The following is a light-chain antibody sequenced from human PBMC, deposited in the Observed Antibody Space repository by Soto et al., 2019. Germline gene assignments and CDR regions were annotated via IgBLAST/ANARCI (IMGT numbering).Light chain of an antibody. CDR3: CSYAGSSTPLI. Sequence: QSVLTQPASVSGSPGQSITISCTGTSSDVGSYNLVSWYQQHPGKAPKLMIYEVSKRPSGVSNRFSGSKSGNTASLTISGILVEDAADYYCCSYAGSSTPLIFGTGTKLTVL. V-gene: IGLV2-23*02. CDR1: SSDVGSYNL. J-gene: IGLJ1*01. CDR2: EVS.